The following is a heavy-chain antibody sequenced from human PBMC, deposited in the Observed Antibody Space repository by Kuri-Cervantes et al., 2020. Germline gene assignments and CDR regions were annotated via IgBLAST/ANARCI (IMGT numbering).Heavy chain of an antibody. D-gene: IGHD3-3*01. J-gene: IGHJ3*02. V-gene: IGHV3-9*01. CDR3: AKDYYDFWSGYPRLGAFDI. CDR1: GFTFDDYA. CDR2: ISWNSGSI. Sequence: GGSLRLSCAASGFTFDDYAMHWVRQAPGKGLEWVSGISWNSGSIGYADSVKGRFTISRDNAKNSLYLQMNSLRAEDTALYYCAKDYYDFWSGYPRLGAFDIWGQGTMVTVSS.